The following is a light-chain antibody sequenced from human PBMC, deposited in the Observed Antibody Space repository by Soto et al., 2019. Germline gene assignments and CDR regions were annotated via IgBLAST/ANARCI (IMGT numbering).Light chain of an antibody. CDR2: EGS. J-gene: IGLJ1*01. CDR1: SSDVGRYNL. V-gene: IGLV2-23*01. CDR3: CSYAGSSTLV. Sequence: QSALNQPASVSGSPGQSITISCTGTSSDVGRYNLVSWYQQHPGKAPKLMIYEGSKRPSGVSNRFSGSKSGNTASLTISGLQAEDEADYYCCSYAGSSTLVFGTGTKLTV.